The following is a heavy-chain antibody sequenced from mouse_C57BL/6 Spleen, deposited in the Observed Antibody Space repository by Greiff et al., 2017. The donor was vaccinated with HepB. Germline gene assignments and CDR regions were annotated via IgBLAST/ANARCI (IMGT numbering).Heavy chain of an antibody. V-gene: IGHV1-15*01. D-gene: IGHD1-1*01. CDR3: TRNYYGSSYPLAY. Sequence: QVQLQQSGAELVRPGASVTLSCKASGYTFTDYEMHWVKQTPVHGLEWIGAIDPETGGTAYNQKFKGKAILTADKSSSTAYMELRSLTSEDSAVYYCTRNYYGSSYPLAYWGQGTLVTVSA. CDR2: IDPETGGT. CDR1: GYTFTDYE. J-gene: IGHJ3*01.